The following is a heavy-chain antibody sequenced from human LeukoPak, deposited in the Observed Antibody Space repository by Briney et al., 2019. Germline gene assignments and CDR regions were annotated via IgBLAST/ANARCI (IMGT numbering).Heavy chain of an antibody. CDR3: ARVNIVGATSHAFDY. J-gene: IGHJ4*02. D-gene: IGHD1-26*01. Sequence: SETLSFTCTVSGGSISSYYWSWIRQPPGKGLEWIGYIYYSGSTNYNPSLKSRVTISVDTSKNQFSLKLSSVTAADTAVYYCARVNIVGATSHAFDYWGQGTLVTVSS. CDR2: IYYSGST. CDR1: GGSISSYY. V-gene: IGHV4-59*01.